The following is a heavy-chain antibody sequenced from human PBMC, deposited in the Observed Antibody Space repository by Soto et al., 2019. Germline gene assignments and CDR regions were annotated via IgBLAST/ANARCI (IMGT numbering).Heavy chain of an antibody. J-gene: IGHJ2*01. CDR2: IYYSGST. Sequence: QVQLQESGPGLVKPSQTLSLTCSVSGGSISSGTYYWSWIRQHPGKGLEWIGYIYYSGSTNYNPSLKSRVTISVDTSKNQFSLKLSSVTAADTAVYYCAREGNHDHIWGSYRYLYWYFDLWGRGTLVTVSS. V-gene: IGHV4-31*03. D-gene: IGHD3-16*02. CDR1: GGSISSGTYY. CDR3: AREGNHDHIWGSYRYLYWYFDL.